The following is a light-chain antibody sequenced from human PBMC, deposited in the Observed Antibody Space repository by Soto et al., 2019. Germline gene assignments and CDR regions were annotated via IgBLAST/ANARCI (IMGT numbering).Light chain of an antibody. CDR3: QQRSNWPLLT. CDR1: QSVSSY. CDR2: DAS. J-gene: IGKJ5*01. Sequence: EIVLTPSPATLSLSPGERATLSCRASQSVSSYLAWYQHTPGQSPRLLIYDASNSATAIPAMFMGRGSGTDFTLTISSLEPADFAVYYGQQRSNWPLLTFGHGTRLEIK. V-gene: IGKV3-11*01.